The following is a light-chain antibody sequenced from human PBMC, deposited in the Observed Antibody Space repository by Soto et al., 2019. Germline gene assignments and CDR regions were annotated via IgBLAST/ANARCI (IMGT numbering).Light chain of an antibody. CDR2: GIS. V-gene: IGKV3-20*01. CDR1: RSVTNNF. CDR3: QQYITLPHT. J-gene: IGKJ2*01. Sequence: ENVLTQSPGTLSLSPGERATLSCRASRSVTNNFFAWYQQKPGQAPRLLIYGISSRATGIPDRFSGSGSGTDFTLTISRLEPEDFVVYYCQQYITLPHTFGQGTKLEVK.